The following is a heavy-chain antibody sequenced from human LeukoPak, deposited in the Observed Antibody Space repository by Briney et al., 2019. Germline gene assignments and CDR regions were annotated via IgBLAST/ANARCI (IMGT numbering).Heavy chain of an antibody. CDR3: ARERSDYYFDY. CDR1: GFTFSSYE. V-gene: IGHV3-48*03. Sequence: PGGSLRLSCAASGFTFSSYEMNWVRQAPGKGLEWVSYISSSGSTIYYADSVKGRFTVSRGNAKNSLYLQVSSLGAEDTAVYYCARERSDYYFDYWGQGTLVTVSS. J-gene: IGHJ4*02. CDR2: ISSSGSTI. D-gene: IGHD5-24*01.